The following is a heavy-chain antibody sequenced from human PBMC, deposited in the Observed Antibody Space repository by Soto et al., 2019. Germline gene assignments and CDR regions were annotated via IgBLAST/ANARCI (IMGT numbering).Heavy chain of an antibody. CDR2: LNHSRST. V-gene: IGHV4-39*07. J-gene: IGHJ4*02. Sequence: SETLSLTCTVSGGSICSGDYYWSWIRQPPGKGLEWIGTLNHSRSTNYNPSLKSRVTISADTSKNQFSLKLSSVTAADTAVYYCARGYGRNFDYWGQGTLVTVSS. D-gene: IGHD5-18*01. CDR3: ARGYGRNFDY. CDR1: GGSICSGDYY.